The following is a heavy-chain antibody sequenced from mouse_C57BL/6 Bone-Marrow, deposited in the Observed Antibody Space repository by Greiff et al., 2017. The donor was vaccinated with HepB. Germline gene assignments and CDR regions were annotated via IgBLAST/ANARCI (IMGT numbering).Heavy chain of an antibody. CDR1: GFTFSDYG. J-gene: IGHJ2*01. Sequence: EVKLMESGGGLVKPGGSLKLSCAASGFTFSDYGMHWVRQAPEKGLEWVAYISSGSSTIYYADTVKGRYTISRDNAKNTLFLQMTSLRSEDTAMYYCARNGYYPYWGQGTTLTVSS. CDR2: ISSGSSTI. D-gene: IGHD2-3*01. V-gene: IGHV5-17*01. CDR3: ARNGYYPY.